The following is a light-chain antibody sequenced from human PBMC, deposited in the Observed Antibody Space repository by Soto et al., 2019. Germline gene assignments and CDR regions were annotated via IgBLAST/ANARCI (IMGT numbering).Light chain of an antibody. CDR1: SSDVGGYNY. CDR3: SSYTSSSTSYV. V-gene: IGLV2-14*01. CDR2: EVS. Sequence: QSALTQPASVSGSPGQSITISCTGTSSDVGGYNYVSWYQQHPGKAPKLMIYEVSNRPSGVSNRFSGSKSGNTASLTISGLQAEDEVDYYCSSYTSSSTSYVFGTGTKVTV. J-gene: IGLJ1*01.